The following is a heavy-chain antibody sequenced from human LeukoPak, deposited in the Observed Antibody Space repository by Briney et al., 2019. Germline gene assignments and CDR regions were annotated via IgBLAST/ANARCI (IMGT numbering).Heavy chain of an antibody. CDR3: AMSVRGLAVASHFDY. CDR2: ISSSGSTI. Sequence: GGSLRLSCAASRFTFRSYEMNWVRQAPGKGLEWVSYISSSGSTIYYADSVKGRFTVSRDNAKNSLYLQMNSLRAEDTAVYYCAMSVRGLAVASHFDYWGQGTLVTVSS. CDR1: RFTFRSYE. D-gene: IGHD6-19*01. V-gene: IGHV3-48*03. J-gene: IGHJ4*02.